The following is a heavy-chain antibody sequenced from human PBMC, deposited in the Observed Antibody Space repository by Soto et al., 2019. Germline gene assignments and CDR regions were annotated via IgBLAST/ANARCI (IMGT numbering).Heavy chain of an antibody. CDR2: ISYDGSNK. CDR3: ARAITTKAI. D-gene: IGHD3-22*01. V-gene: IGHV3-30-3*01. J-gene: IGHJ3*02. Sequence: QVQLVESGGGVVQPGRSLRLSCAASGFTFSSYAMHWVRQAPGKGLEWVAVISYDGSNKYYADSVKGRFNISRDNSKNTLYLQMNSLRAEDTAVYYCARAITTKAIWGQGTMVTVSS. CDR1: GFTFSSYA.